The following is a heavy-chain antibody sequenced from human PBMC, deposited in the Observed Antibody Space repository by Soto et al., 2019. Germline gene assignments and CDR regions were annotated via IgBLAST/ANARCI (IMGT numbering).Heavy chain of an antibody. J-gene: IGHJ3*02. CDR3: ARDTIFGVDDAFDI. CDR2: INPSGGST. CDR1: RYTFTSYS. V-gene: IGHV1-46*01. Sequence: ASVKGSCKASRYTFTSYSMHWLRQAPGQGLEWMGIINPSGGSTSYAQKFQGRVTMTRDTSTSTVYMELSSLRSEDTAVYYCARDTIFGVDDAFDIWGQGTMVTVSS. D-gene: IGHD3-3*01.